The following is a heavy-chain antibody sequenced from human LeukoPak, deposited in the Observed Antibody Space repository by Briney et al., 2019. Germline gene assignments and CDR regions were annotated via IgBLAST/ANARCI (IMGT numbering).Heavy chain of an antibody. Sequence: GASVKVSCKASGGTFSSYAISWVRQAPGQGLEWMGGIIPIFGTANYAQKFQGRVTITTDESTSTAYMELSSLRSEDTAVYYGARDMGNSNAFDIWGQGTMVTVSS. CDR1: GGTFSSYA. V-gene: IGHV1-69*05. J-gene: IGHJ3*02. CDR3: ARDMGNSNAFDI. CDR2: IIPIFGTA. D-gene: IGHD4-23*01.